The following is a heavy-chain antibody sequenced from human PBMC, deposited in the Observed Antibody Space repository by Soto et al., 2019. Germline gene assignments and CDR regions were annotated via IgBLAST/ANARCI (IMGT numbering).Heavy chain of an antibody. CDR1: VYTFTRYG. V-gene: IGHV1-18*01. Sequence: QVQLGQSGAEVKKPGASVQVSFKASVYTFTRYGISWVRKAPGKALEWMGWISAYNVKTNYAQKLQGSINMTKDKSTSTAYMELRSLRSDDTAVYYCVRDPEIFDSWGQGTLVTVSS. CDR3: VRDPEIFDS. J-gene: IGHJ4*02. CDR2: ISAYNVKT.